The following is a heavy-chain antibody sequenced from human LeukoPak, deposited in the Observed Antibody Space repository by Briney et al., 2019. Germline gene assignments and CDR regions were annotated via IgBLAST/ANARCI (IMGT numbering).Heavy chain of an antibody. CDR2: ISSSSSYI. CDR3: ARGTYIVGLPDAFDI. Sequence: PGGSLRLSCAASGFSFSSYSMDWVRQAPGKGLEWGSSISSSSSYIYYADSVKGRFTISRDNAKKSLYLQMNSLRAEDTAVYYCARGTYIVGLPDAFDIWGQGTMVTVSS. J-gene: IGHJ3*02. D-gene: IGHD1-26*01. V-gene: IGHV3-21*01. CDR1: GFSFSSYS.